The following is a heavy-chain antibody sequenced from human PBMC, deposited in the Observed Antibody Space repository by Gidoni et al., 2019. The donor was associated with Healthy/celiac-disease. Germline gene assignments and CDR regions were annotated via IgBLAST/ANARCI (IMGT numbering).Heavy chain of an antibody. CDR1: GYTFTSYD. J-gene: IGHJ4*02. CDR3: ARVGQRRRGVREQDY. CDR2: MNPNSGNT. V-gene: IGHV1-8*01. D-gene: IGHD3-10*01. Sequence: QAQLVQSGAEVKKPGASVTVSCKASGYTFTSYDINWVRQATVQGLGWMGWMNPNSGNTGYAQKFQGRVTMTRNTSISTAYMELSSLRSEDTAVYYCARVGQRRRGVREQDYWGQGTLVTVSS.